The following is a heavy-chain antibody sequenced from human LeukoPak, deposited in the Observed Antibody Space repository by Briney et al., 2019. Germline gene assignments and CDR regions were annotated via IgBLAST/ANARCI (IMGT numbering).Heavy chain of an antibody. Sequence: GGSLRLSCAASGFTFSSYSMNWVRQAPGKGLEWVSSISISSSYIYYADSVKGRFTISRDNAKNSLYLQMNSLRAEDTAVYYCARNTGYYYDSSGSRGYYYYGMDVWGQGTTVTVSS. J-gene: IGHJ6*02. D-gene: IGHD3-22*01. CDR3: ARNTGYYYDSSGSRGYYYYGMDV. CDR2: ISISSSYI. V-gene: IGHV3-21*01. CDR1: GFTFSSYS.